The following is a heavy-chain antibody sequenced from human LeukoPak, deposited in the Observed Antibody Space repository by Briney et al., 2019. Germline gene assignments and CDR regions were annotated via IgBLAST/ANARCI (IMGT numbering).Heavy chain of an antibody. V-gene: IGHV1-69*13. Sequence: SVKVSCKASGGTFSSYAISWVRQAPGQGLEWMGGIIPIFGTANYAQKFQGRVTITADESTSTAYMELSSLRSEDTAVYYSARGQGDILTGPEYFQHWGQGTLVTVSS. CDR3: ARGQGDILTGPEYFQH. CDR1: GGTFSSYA. CDR2: IIPIFGTA. J-gene: IGHJ1*01. D-gene: IGHD3-9*01.